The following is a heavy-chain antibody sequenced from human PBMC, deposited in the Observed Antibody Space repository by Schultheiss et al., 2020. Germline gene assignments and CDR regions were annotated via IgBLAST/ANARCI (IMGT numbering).Heavy chain of an antibody. V-gene: IGHV3-23*01. CDR2: ISGHSDST. D-gene: IGHD2-8*02. J-gene: IGHJ4*02. CDR1: GFTFSSYA. CDR3: ARGGGGVALDY. Sequence: GESLKISCAASGFTFSSYAMSWVRQAPGKGLEWVSAISGHSDSTYYADSVKGRFTISRDNSKNTLYLQMNSLRAEDTAVYYCARGGGGVALDYWGQGTLVTVSS.